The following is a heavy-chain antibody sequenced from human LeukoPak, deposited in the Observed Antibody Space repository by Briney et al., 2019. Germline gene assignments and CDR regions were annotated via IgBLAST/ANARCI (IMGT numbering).Heavy chain of an antibody. V-gene: IGHV1-2*02. J-gene: IGHJ4*02. CDR3: ARHPRTYYYDSSGYYYGHGDWDY. D-gene: IGHD3-22*01. Sequence: ASVKVSCKSSGYTFTGYYMHWVRQAPGQGLEWMGWINPNSGGTNYAQKFQGRVTMTSDTSISTAYMELSRLRSDDTAVYYCARHPRTYYYDSSGYYYGHGDWDYWGQGTLVTVSS. CDR1: GYTFTGYY. CDR2: INPNSGGT.